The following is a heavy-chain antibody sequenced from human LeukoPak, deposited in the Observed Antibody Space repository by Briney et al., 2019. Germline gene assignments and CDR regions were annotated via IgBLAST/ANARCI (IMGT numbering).Heavy chain of an antibody. CDR3: ARVGYYYESSSYSGAFDI. D-gene: IGHD3-22*01. CDR2: INWNGGST. V-gene: IGHV3-20*04. CDR1: GFTFDDYG. J-gene: IGHJ3*02. Sequence: PGGSLRLSCTASGFTFDDYGMSWVRQAPGKGLECVSGINWNGGSTGYADSVKGRFTISRDNAKNSLYLQMNSLRAEDTALYYCARVGYYYESSSYSGAFDIWGQGAMVTVSS.